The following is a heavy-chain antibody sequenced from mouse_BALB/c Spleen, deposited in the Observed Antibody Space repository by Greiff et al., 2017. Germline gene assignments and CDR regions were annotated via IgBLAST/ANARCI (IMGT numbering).Heavy chain of an antibody. CDR1: GYTFTSYW. Sequence: VQLQQSGAELVRPGASVKLSCKASGYTFTSYWINWVKQRPGQGLEWIGNIYPSDSYTNYNQKFKDKATLTVDKSSSTAYMQLSSPTSEDSAVYYCTRRAVVGAMDYWGQGTSVTVSS. J-gene: IGHJ4*01. CDR3: TRRAVVGAMDY. CDR2: IYPSDSYT. V-gene: IGHV1-69*02. D-gene: IGHD1-1*01.